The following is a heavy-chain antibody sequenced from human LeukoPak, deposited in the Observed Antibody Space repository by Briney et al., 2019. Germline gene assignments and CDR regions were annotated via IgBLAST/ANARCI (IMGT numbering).Heavy chain of an antibody. J-gene: IGHJ4*02. D-gene: IGHD2-2*02. V-gene: IGHV1-8*03. CDR2: MNPNSGNT. CDR1: GYTFTSYD. CDR3: ARGGRYCSSTSCYTWAYYFDY. Sequence: ASVKVSCKASGYTFTSYDIDWVRQATGQGLEWMGWMNPNSGNTGYAQKFQGRVTITRNTSISTAYMELSSLRSEDTAVYYCARGGRYCSSTSCYTWAYYFDYWGQGTLVTVSS.